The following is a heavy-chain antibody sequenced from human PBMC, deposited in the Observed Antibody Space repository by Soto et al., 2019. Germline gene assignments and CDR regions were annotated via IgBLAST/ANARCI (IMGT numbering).Heavy chain of an antibody. J-gene: IGHJ4*02. D-gene: IGHD3-22*01. V-gene: IGHV3-23*01. CDR3: AKHITMIVVVRWDY. CDR1: GFTFSSYA. Sequence: EVQLLESGGGLEQHGGSLRLSCAASGFTFSSYAMSWVRQAPGKGLEWVSAISGSGGSTYYADSVKGRFTISRDNSKNTLYLQMNSLRAEDTAVYYCAKHITMIVVVRWDYWGQGTLVTVSS. CDR2: ISGSGGST.